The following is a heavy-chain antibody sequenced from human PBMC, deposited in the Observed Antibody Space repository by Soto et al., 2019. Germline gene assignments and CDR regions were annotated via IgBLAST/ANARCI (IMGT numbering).Heavy chain of an antibody. CDR2: IIPIFGTA. V-gene: IGHV1-69*05. J-gene: IGHJ3*02. CDR1: GGTFSSYA. CDR3: ATTYYYGSGSSQRDAFDI. Sequence: GASVKVSCKASGGTFSSYAISWVRQAPGQGLEWMGGIIPIFGTANYAQKFQGRVTMTRDTSTSTVYMELSSLRSEDTAVYYCATTYYYGSGSSQRDAFDIWGQGTMVTVSS. D-gene: IGHD3-10*01.